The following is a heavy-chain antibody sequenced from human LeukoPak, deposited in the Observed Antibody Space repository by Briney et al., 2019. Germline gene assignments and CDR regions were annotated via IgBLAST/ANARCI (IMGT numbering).Heavy chain of an antibody. D-gene: IGHD6-19*01. CDR2: INRNSGGT. V-gene: IGHV1-2*06. CDR3: ARDRGSGWYVDY. CDR1: GYTFTGYY. Sequence: ASVKVSCKASGYTFTGYYMHWVRQAPGQGLEWMGRINRNSGGTNYAQKFQGRVTMTRDTSISTAYMELSRLRSDDTAVYYCARDRGSGWYVDYWGQGTLVTVSS. J-gene: IGHJ4*02.